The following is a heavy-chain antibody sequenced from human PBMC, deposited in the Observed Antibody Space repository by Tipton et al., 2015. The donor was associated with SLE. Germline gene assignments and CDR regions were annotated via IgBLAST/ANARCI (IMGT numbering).Heavy chain of an antibody. J-gene: IGHJ2*01. D-gene: IGHD3-16*01. Sequence: TLSLTCTVSGGSISSYYWSWIRQPPGKGLEWIGESNPSGSTNYNPSLKSRVTISVDTSKNQLSLKLTSVTAADTAVYYCARDLGAGWGGHWYFDLWGRGTLLTVSS. CDR1: GGSISSYY. CDR2: SNPSGST. CDR3: ARDLGAGWGGHWYFDL. V-gene: IGHV4-34*01.